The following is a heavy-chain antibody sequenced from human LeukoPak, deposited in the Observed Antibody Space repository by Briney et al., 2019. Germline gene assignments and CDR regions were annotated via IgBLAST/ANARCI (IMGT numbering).Heavy chain of an antibody. CDR1: GGSISSSNW. V-gene: IGHV4-4*02. D-gene: IGHD6-19*01. CDR3: ARQSSEQWLALGY. CDR2: IYHSGST. Sequence: SETLSLTCAVSGGSISSSNWWSWVRQPPGKGLEWIGEIYHSGSTNYNPSLKSRVTISVDTSKNQFSLKLSSVTAADTAVYYCARQSSEQWLALGYWGQGTLVTVSS. J-gene: IGHJ4*02.